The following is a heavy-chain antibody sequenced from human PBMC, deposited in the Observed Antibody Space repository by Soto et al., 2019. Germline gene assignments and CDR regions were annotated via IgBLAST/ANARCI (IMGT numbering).Heavy chain of an antibody. CDR2: IYWDDDK. CDR1: GFSLSTSGVG. Sequence: QITLKESGPTLVKPTQTLTLTCTFSGFSLSTSGVGVGWIRQPPGKALEWLALIYWDDDKRYSPSLKSRLTITKDTSKNQVVLTMTNMDPVDTATYYCALSDSSGYYNYWYFDLWGRGTLVTVSS. CDR3: ALSDSSGYYNYWYFDL. V-gene: IGHV2-5*02. J-gene: IGHJ2*01. D-gene: IGHD3-22*01.